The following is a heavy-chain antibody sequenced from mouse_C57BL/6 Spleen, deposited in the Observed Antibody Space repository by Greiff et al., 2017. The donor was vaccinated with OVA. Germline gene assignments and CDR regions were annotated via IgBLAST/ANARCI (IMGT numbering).Heavy chain of an antibody. J-gene: IGHJ4*01. CDR1: GYTFTSYW. CDR2: IHPNSGST. Sequence: VKLQQPGAELVKPGASVKLSCKASGYTFTSYWMHWVKQRPGQGLEWIGMIHPNSGSTNYNEKFKSKATLTVDKSSSTAYMQLSSLTSEDSAVYYCAREPYYAMDYWGQGTSVTVSS. CDR3: AREPYYAMDY. V-gene: IGHV1-64*01.